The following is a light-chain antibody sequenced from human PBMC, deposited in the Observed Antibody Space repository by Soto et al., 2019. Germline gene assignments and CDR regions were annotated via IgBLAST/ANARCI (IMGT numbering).Light chain of an antibody. V-gene: IGKV3-20*01. J-gene: IGKJ1*01. CDR3: QQYSSSPPT. Sequence: EIVLTQSPCTLSLSPGERATLSCRASQSVSSNHLAWYRHKPGQAPRLLIYGASYRATDLPGRFSGSGSGKDFTLTISSLEPDDFAVYYWQQYSSSPPTFGQGTRVEIK. CDR2: GAS. CDR1: QSVSSNH.